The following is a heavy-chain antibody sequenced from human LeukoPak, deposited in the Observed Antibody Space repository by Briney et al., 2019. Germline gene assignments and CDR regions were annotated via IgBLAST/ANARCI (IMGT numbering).Heavy chain of an antibody. Sequence: SETLSLTCTVSGGSISNYYWSWIRQPPGRGLEWIGYINYSGSTNYNPSLKNRVTISVDTSKNQFSLKVTSVTAADTAVYYWARLNGGYWGQGTLVTVSS. CDR2: INYSGST. CDR3: ARLNGGY. V-gene: IGHV4-59*08. D-gene: IGHD1-1*01. J-gene: IGHJ4*02. CDR1: GGSISNYY.